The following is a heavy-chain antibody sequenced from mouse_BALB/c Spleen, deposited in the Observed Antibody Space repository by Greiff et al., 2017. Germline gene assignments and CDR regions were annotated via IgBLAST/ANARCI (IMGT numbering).Heavy chain of an antibody. J-gene: IGHJ1*01. D-gene: IGHD1-1*01. CDR2: IYPGNGDT. Sequence: QVQLQQPGAELVKPGASVKMSCKASGYTFTSYNMHWVKQTPGQGLEWIGAIYPGNGDTSYNQKFKGKATLTADKSSSTAYMQLSSLTSEDSAVYYCARWGYGSSHWYVDVWGAGTTVTVSS. CDR1: GYTFTSYN. V-gene: IGHV1-12*01. CDR3: ARWGYGSSHWYVDV.